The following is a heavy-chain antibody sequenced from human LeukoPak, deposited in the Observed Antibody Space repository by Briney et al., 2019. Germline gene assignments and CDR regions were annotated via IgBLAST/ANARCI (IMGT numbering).Heavy chain of an antibody. J-gene: IGHJ5*02. V-gene: IGHV4-59*01. CDR2: IYDSGST. CDR3: ARGGYYGSGNDFRFDP. Sequence: SETLSLTCTVSGGSISSYYWSRIRQPPGKGLEWIGYIYDSGSTNYNPSLKSRVTISVETSKNQFSLKLKSVTAADTAVYYCARGGYYGSGNDFRFDPWGQGTLVTVSS. D-gene: IGHD3-10*01. CDR1: GGSISSYY.